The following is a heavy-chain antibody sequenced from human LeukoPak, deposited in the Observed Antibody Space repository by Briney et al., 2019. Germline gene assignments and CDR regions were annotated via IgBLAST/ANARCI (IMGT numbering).Heavy chain of an antibody. J-gene: IGHJ5*02. V-gene: IGHV3-7*01. CDR3: ARDRGYCSGGSCSGGNWFDP. D-gene: IGHD2-15*01. CDR1: GFTFSSYW. CDR2: IKQDGSET. Sequence: GGSLRLSCAASGFTFSSYWMSWVRQAPGKGLEWVANIKQDGSETYYVDSVKGRFTISRDNAKNSLYLQMNSLRAEDTAVYYCARDRGYCSGGSCSGGNWFDPWGQGTLVTVSS.